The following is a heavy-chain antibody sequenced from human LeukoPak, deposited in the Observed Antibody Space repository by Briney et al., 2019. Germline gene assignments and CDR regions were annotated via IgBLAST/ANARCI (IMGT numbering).Heavy chain of an antibody. Sequence: SQTLSLTCAVSGGSISSGGYSWSWIRQPPGKGLEWIGYIYHSGSTYYNPSLKSRVTISVDRSKNQFSLKLSSVTAADTAVYYCAREGDGVTGFDYWGQGTLVTVSS. D-gene: IGHD4-23*01. J-gene: IGHJ4*02. CDR2: IYHSGST. V-gene: IGHV4-30-2*01. CDR1: GGSISSGGYS. CDR3: AREGDGVTGFDY.